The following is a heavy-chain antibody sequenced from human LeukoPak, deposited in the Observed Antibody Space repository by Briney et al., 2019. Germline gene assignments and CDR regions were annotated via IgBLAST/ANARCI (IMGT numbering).Heavy chain of an antibody. J-gene: IGHJ5*02. CDR2: IYTSGST. D-gene: IGHD4-17*01. Sequence: SETLSLTCTVSGGSISSYYWSWLRQPAGKGLEWIGRIYTSGSTNYNPSLKSRVTISVDTSKNQFSLKLSSVTAAHTAVYYCARGSFPAYMTTVTTRAFPFDPWGQGTLVTVSS. CDR3: ARGSFPAYMTTVTTRAFPFDP. CDR1: GGSISSYY. V-gene: IGHV4-4*07.